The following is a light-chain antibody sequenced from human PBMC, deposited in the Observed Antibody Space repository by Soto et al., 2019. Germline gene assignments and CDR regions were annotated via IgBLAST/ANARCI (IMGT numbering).Light chain of an antibody. V-gene: IGKV3-15*01. CDR3: QQYNNWPPVT. CDR2: GAS. J-gene: IGKJ4*01. Sequence: EIVITQSPATLSVSPGERATLSCSASQSVSSNLAWYQQKPGQAPRLLIYGASNRATGIPARFSGSGSGTEFTLTISSLQSEDFAVYYCQQYNNWPPVTFGEGTKVEIK. CDR1: QSVSSN.